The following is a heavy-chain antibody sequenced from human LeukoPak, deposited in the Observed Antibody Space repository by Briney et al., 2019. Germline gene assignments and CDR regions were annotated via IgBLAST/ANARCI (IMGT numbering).Heavy chain of an antibody. CDR3: ARGGYDFVYYYYGMDV. CDR2: INPNSGDT. CDR1: GYTFTGYY. J-gene: IGHJ6*02. V-gene: IGHV1-2*06. Sequence: EASVKVSCKASGYTFTGYYMHWVRQAPGQGLEWMGRINPNSGDTNYAQKFQGRVTMTRDTSISTAYMELSRLRSDDTAVYYCARGGYDFVYYYYGMDVWGQGTTVTVSS. D-gene: IGHD3-3*01.